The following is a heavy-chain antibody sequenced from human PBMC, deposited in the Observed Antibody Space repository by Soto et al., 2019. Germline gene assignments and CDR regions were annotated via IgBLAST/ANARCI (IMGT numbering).Heavy chain of an antibody. CDR3: ARRYSSAFDI. V-gene: IGHV4-30-4*01. CDR1: GGSIGSGNDY. CDR2: IFYRGST. Sequence: SETLSLTCTVSGGSIGSGNDYWSWVRQSPGKGLEWVGYIFYRGSTSYNPSLKGQVTISVDTSKNQFSLKLSSVTAADTAVYYCARRYSSAFDIWGQGTMVTVSS. D-gene: IGHD6-13*01. J-gene: IGHJ3*02.